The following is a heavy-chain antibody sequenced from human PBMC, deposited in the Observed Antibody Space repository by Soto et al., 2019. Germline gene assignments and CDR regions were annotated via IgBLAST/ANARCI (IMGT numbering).Heavy chain of an antibody. D-gene: IGHD5-18*01. V-gene: IGHV3-23*01. CDR2: ISGSGGST. CDR1: GFTFSSYA. CDR3: AKDLGYSYGYGPVDY. Sequence: EVQLLESGGGLVQPGGSLRLSCAASGFTFSSYAMSWVRQAPGKGLEWVSAISGSGGSTYYADSVKGRFTISRDNSKNTLHLQMNSLRGEDTAVYYCAKDLGYSYGYGPVDYWGQGTLVTVSS. J-gene: IGHJ4*02.